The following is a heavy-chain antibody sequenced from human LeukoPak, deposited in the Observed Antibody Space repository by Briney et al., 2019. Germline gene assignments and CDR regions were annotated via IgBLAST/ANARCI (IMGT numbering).Heavy chain of an antibody. Sequence: ASVKVSCKASGYTFTSYDINWVRQATGQGLEWMGWMNPNSGNTGYAQKFQGRVTMARNTSISTAYMELSSLRSEDTAVYYCAKDYYGAPSHDAFDIWGQGTMVTVSS. CDR3: AKDYYGAPSHDAFDI. CDR1: GYTFTSYD. J-gene: IGHJ3*02. CDR2: MNPNSGNT. D-gene: IGHD4-17*01. V-gene: IGHV1-8*01.